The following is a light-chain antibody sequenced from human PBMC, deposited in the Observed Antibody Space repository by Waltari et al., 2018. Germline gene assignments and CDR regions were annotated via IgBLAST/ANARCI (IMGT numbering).Light chain of an antibody. V-gene: IGKV3-11*01. J-gene: IGKJ1*01. CDR3: QQRSNWPPWT. Sequence: EIVLTQSPATLSLSPGERATLSCRASQSVSSYLAWYQQKPGQAPRLRIYDASNRATGIPARFSGSGSGTDFTLTISSLEPEDCAVYYCQQRSNWPPWTFGQGTKVEIK. CDR1: QSVSSY. CDR2: DAS.